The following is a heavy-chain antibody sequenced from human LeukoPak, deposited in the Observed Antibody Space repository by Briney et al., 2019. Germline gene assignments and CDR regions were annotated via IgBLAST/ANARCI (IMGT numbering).Heavy chain of an antibody. V-gene: IGHV1-69*04. CDR1: GGTFSSYT. Sequence: SVKVSCKASGGTFSSYTISWVRQAPGQGLEWMGRIIPILGIANYAQKFQGRVTITADKSTSTAYMELSSLRSEDTAVYYCARDVRGCCSSTSCYWFDPWGQGTLVTVSS. CDR3: ARDVRGCCSSTSCYWFDP. CDR2: IIPILGIA. D-gene: IGHD2-2*01. J-gene: IGHJ5*02.